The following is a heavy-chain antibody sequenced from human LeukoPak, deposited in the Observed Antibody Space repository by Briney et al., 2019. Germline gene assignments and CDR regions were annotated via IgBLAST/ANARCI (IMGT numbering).Heavy chain of an antibody. CDR3: ARAKDCSGGSCYSGFDY. J-gene: IGHJ4*02. CDR1: GGSISSGGYY. CDR2: IYYSGST. Sequence: PSETLSLTCTVSGGSISSGGYYWSWIRQHPGKGLEWIGYIYYSGSTYYNPSLKSRVTISVDTSKNQFSLKLSSVTAADTAVYYCARAKDCSGGSCYSGFDYWGQGTLVAVSS. V-gene: IGHV4-31*03. D-gene: IGHD2-15*01.